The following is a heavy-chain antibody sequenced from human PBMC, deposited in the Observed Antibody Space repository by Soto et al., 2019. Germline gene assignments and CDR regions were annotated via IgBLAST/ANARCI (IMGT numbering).Heavy chain of an antibody. Sequence: PGGSLRLSCAASGFTFSSYSMNWVRQAPGKGLEWVSYISSSSSTIYYADSVKGRFTISRDNAKNSLYLQMNSLRDEDTAVYYCAGSIAAAGTNYYYGMDVWGQGTTVTVSS. CDR3: AGSIAAAGTNYYYGMDV. V-gene: IGHV3-48*02. CDR1: GFTFSSYS. D-gene: IGHD6-13*01. J-gene: IGHJ6*02. CDR2: ISSSSSTI.